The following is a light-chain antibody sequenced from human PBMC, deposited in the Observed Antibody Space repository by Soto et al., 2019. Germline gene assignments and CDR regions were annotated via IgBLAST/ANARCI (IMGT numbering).Light chain of an antibody. CDR3: LQHNSYPQT. Sequence: DIQMTQSPSSLSASVGDRVTITCRASQGIRDALGWYQQKPGKAPKRLIYAASSLQSGVPSRFSGSGSGTEFTLAISRLQPEDFATYYCLQHNSYPQTFGQGTKVEI. CDR2: AAS. J-gene: IGKJ1*01. V-gene: IGKV1-17*01. CDR1: QGIRDA.